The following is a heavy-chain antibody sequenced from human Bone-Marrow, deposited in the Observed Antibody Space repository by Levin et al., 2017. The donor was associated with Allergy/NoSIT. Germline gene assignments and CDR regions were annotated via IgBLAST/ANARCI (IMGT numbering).Heavy chain of an antibody. J-gene: IGHJ4*02. Sequence: WASVKVSCKASGGTFSSYAISWVRQAPGQGLEWMGGIIPIFGTANYAQKFQGRVTITADESTSTAYMELSSLRSEDTAVYYCARAPGSGYYSNYFDYWGQGTLVTVSS. CDR2: IIPIFGTA. D-gene: IGHD3-3*01. CDR3: ARAPGSGYYSNYFDY. CDR1: GGTFSSYA. V-gene: IGHV1-69*13.